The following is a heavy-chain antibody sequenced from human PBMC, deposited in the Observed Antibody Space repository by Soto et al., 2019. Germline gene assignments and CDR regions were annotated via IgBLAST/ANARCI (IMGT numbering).Heavy chain of an antibody. Sequence: LGESLKISCKGSGYSFTSYWISWVRQMPGKGLEWMGRIDPSDSYTNYSPSFQGHVTISADKSISTAYLQWSSLKASDTAMYYCARQNYYGSGSYGFDPWGQGNLVTVSS. V-gene: IGHV5-10-1*01. CDR2: IDPSDSYT. CDR3: ARQNYYGSGSYGFDP. D-gene: IGHD3-10*01. CDR1: GYSFTSYW. J-gene: IGHJ5*02.